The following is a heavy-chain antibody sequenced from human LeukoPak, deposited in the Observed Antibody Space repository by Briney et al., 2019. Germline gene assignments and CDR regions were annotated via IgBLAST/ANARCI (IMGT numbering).Heavy chain of an antibody. CDR2: IWHDGSNK. CDR1: GFTFSSYG. J-gene: IGHJ4*02. V-gene: IGHV3-33*01. Sequence: GRSLRLSCAASGFTFSSYGMHWVRQAPGKGLEWVAVIWHDGSNKYYADSVKGRFTISRDNSKNTLYLQMNSLRAEDTAVYYCARVGAVKTFDCWGQGTLVTVSS. CDR3: ARVGAVKTFDC. D-gene: IGHD3-16*01.